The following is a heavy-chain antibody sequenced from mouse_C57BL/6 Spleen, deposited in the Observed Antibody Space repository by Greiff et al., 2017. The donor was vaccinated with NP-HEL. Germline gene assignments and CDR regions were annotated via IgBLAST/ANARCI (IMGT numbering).Heavy chain of an antibody. Sequence: QVQLQQPGAELVKPGASVKLSCKASGYTFTSYWMQWVKQRPGQGLEWIGEIDPSDSYTNYNQKFKGKATLTVDTSSSTAYMQLSSLTSEDSAVYYCARSAWDGDYAMDYWGQGTSVTVSS. CDR2: IDPSDSYT. CDR1: GYTFTSYW. D-gene: IGHD4-1*01. V-gene: IGHV1-50*01. J-gene: IGHJ4*01. CDR3: ARSAWDGDYAMDY.